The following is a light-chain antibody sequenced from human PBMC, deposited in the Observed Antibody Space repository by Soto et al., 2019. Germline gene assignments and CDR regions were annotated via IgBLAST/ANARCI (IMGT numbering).Light chain of an antibody. CDR2: EVS. CDR3: SSYTSSTTLV. CDR1: SSDVGDNKY. J-gene: IGLJ2*01. V-gene: IGLV2-14*01. Sequence: QSVLTQPASVSGSPGQSITISCTGTSSDVGDNKYVSWYQQHPGKAPKLIIYEVSNRPSGISDRFSGSKSYNTASLTISGLQAEDEADYHCSSYTSSTTLVFGGGTKVTVL.